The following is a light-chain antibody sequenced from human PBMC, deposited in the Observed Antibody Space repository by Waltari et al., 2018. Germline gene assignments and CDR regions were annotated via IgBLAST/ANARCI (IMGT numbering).Light chain of an antibody. CDR2: TAS. CDR3: LQHSGYPIT. Sequence: DIQMTQSPSAMSASVGDRVTITCRASQGIRNYLAWFQQKPGNAPKLLIYTASSLQSGVPSRFSGSGSGTEFTLTISSLQPEDFATYYCLQHSGYPITFGGGTKVEIK. V-gene: IGKV1-17*03. J-gene: IGKJ4*01. CDR1: QGIRNY.